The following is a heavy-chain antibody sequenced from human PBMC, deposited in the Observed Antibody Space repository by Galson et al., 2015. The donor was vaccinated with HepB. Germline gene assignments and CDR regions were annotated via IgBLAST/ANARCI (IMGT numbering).Heavy chain of an antibody. CDR2: ISESGGST. D-gene: IGHD6-19*01. V-gene: IGHV3-23*01. CDR3: AKVAGDWWYFDL. CDR1: GFTFSSYA. J-gene: IGHJ2*01. Sequence: LRLSCAASGFTFSSYAMTWVRQAPGKGLEWVSAISESGGSTYYADSVKGRFTVSRDNSKNTLYLQMNSLRAEDTAVYYCAKVAGDWWYFDLWGRGTLVTVSS.